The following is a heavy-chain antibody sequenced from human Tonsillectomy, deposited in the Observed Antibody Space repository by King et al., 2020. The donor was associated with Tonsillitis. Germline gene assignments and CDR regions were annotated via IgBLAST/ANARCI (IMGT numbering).Heavy chain of an antibody. CDR3: AKDSSGSLDY. J-gene: IGHJ4*02. D-gene: IGHD1-26*01. Sequence: VQLVESGGALVQPGGSLRLSCAASGFTFGSYWMNWVRQAPGKGREWVANIKQDGSEKNYVDSVKGRFTISRDNAKNSLYMQMNSLRAEDTAIYYCAKDSSGSLDYWGQGTLVTVSS. CDR2: IKQDGSEK. CDR1: GFTFGSYW. V-gene: IGHV3-7*01.